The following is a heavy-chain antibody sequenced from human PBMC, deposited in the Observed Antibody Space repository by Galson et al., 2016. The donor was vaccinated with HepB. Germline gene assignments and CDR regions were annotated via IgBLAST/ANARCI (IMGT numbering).Heavy chain of an antibody. Sequence: SLRLSCAASGFTFTSHWMHWVRQAPGKGLEWVANINQGGGEKYYVDSVKGRFTISRDNSKNSLYLQMNSLRPEDTAVYYCANHRGWGQGTLVTV. CDR1: GFTFTSHW. CDR3: ANHRG. D-gene: IGHD1-14*01. J-gene: IGHJ4*02. V-gene: IGHV3-7*03. CDR2: INQGGGEK.